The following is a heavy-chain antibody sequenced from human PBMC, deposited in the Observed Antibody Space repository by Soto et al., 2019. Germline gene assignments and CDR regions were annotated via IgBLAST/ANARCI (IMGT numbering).Heavy chain of an antibody. CDR2: INHSGST. Sequence: QVQLQQWGAGLLKPSETLSLTCAVYGGSFSGYYWSWIRQPPGKGLEWIGEINHSGSTNYNPSLKSRVTISVDTSKNQFSLKLSSVTAADTAVYYCAGSPDTAMVTYSVEFDPWGQGTLVTVSS. CDR1: GGSFSGYY. D-gene: IGHD5-18*01. V-gene: IGHV4-34*01. J-gene: IGHJ5*02. CDR3: AGSPDTAMVTYSVEFDP.